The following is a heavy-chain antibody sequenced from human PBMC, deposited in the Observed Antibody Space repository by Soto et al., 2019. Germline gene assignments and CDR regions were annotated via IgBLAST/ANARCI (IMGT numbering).Heavy chain of an antibody. V-gene: IGHV3-48*03. D-gene: IGHD3-22*01. J-gene: IGHJ3*02. CDR3: ARGAARAGSTYYYDSSGYAFDI. CDR1: GFTFSSYE. CDR2: ISSSGSTI. Sequence: GGSLRLSCAASGFTFSSYEMNWVRQAPGKGLEWVSYISSSGSTIYYADSVKGRFTISRDNAKNSLYLQMNSLRAEDTAVYYCARGAARAGSTYYYDSSGYAFDIWGQGTMVTVSS.